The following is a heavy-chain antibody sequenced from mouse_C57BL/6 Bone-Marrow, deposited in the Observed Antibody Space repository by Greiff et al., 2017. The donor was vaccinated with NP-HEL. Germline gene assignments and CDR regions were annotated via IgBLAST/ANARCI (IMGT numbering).Heavy chain of an antibody. D-gene: IGHD1-1*01. J-gene: IGHJ2*01. CDR1: GYTFTDYN. CDR3: ARGGLLRLNYFDY. V-gene: IGHV1-18*01. Sequence: EVKLQQSGPELVKPGASVKIPCKASGYTFTDYNMDWVKQSHGKSLEWIGDINPNNGGPIYNQKFKGKATLTVDKSSSTAYMELRSLTSEDTAVYYCARGGLLRLNYFDYWGQGTTLTVSS. CDR2: INPNNGGP.